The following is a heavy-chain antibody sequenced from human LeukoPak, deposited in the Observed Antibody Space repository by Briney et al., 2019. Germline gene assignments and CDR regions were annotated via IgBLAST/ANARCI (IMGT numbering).Heavy chain of an antibody. CDR1: GGSVSSGSYY. J-gene: IGHJ4*02. CDR3: ASQYYGGNSGFDH. CDR2: LYYSGSP. Sequence: KASETLSLTCTVSGGSVSSGSYYWSWIRQPPGKGLDWIGYLYYSGSPNYNPSLKSRVTITVDTSKNQFSLNLTSVTAADTAVYYCASQYYGGNSGFDHWGQGTLVTVSS. D-gene: IGHD4-23*01. V-gene: IGHV4-61*01.